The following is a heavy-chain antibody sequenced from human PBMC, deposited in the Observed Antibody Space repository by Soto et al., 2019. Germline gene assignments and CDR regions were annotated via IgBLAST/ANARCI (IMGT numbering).Heavy chain of an antibody. V-gene: IGHV4-59*01. J-gene: IGHJ5*02. Sequence: SETLSLTCTVSGGSISSYYWTWIRQPPGRGLEWIGYIYYSGSTNYNPSLKSRVTISVDTSKNQFSLKLSSVTAADTAVYYCARVGGPAYYDFWSGYYTRSWFDPWGQGTLVTVSS. CDR1: GGSISSYY. CDR2: IYYSGST. D-gene: IGHD3-3*01. CDR3: ARVGGPAYYDFWSGYYTRSWFDP.